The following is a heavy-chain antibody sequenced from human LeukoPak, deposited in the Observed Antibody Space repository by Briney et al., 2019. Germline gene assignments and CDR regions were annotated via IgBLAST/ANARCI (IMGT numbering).Heavy chain of an antibody. D-gene: IGHD2-8*01. V-gene: IGHV1-2*02. Sequence: GASLKVSCKASGYTFTGYYMHWVRQAPGQGLEWMGWINPNSGGTNYAQKCQGRVAMTRDTSISTAYMELSRLRSDDTAVYYCARVDVLTVYARLDYWGQGTLVTVSS. CDR2: INPNSGGT. CDR3: ARVDVLTVYARLDY. J-gene: IGHJ4*02. CDR1: GYTFTGYY.